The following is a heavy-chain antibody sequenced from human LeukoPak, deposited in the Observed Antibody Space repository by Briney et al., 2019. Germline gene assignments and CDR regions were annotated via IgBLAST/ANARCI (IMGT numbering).Heavy chain of an antibody. CDR2: INAGNGNT. D-gene: IGHD1-26*01. V-gene: IGHV1-3*03. CDR1: GYTFTSYA. J-gene: IGHJ4*02. CDR3: ARGISSGSYFDY. Sequence: ASVKVSCKASGYTFTSYAMHWVRQAPGQRLEWMGWINAGNGNTKYSQEFQGRVTITRDTSASTAYMELSSLRSEDMAVYYCARGISSGSYFDYWGQGTLVTVSS.